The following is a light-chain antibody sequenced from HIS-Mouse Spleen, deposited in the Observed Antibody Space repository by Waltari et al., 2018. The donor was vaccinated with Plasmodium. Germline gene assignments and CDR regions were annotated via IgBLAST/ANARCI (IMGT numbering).Light chain of an antibody. J-gene: IGLJ1*01. CDR1: SSDAGGYHY. CDR3: SSYAGSNNV. V-gene: IGLV2-8*01. Sequence: QSALPQPPSASGSPGQSVPISCTGTSSDAGGYHYVSWYQQHPGKAPKLMIYELSKRPSGVPDRFSGSKSGNTASLTVSGLQAEDEADYYCSSYAGSNNVFGTGTKVTVL. CDR2: ELS.